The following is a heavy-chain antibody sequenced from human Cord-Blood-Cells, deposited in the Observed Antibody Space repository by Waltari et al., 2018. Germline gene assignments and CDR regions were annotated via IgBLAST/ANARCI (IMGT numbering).Heavy chain of an antibody. D-gene: IGHD3-10*01. CDR2: IYHSGST. Sequence: QVQLQESGPGLVKPSGTLSLTCAVSGGSISSSNWWSWVRQHPGKGLEWIGEIYHSGSTNYNPSLKSRVTISVDKSKNQFSLKLSSVTAADTAVYYCASENMLGGTMVQGVIISDAFDIWGQGTMVTVSS. J-gene: IGHJ3*02. CDR1: GGSISSSNW. CDR3: ASENMLGGTMVQGVIISDAFDI. V-gene: IGHV4-4*02.